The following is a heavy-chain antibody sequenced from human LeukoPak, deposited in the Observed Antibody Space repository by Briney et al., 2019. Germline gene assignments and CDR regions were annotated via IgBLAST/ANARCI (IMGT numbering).Heavy chain of an antibody. J-gene: IGHJ4*02. D-gene: IGHD6-6*01. Sequence: PGGSLRLSCAASGFTFDDYAMHWVRQAPGKGLEWVSGISWNSGSIGYADSVKGRFTISRDNAKNSLYLQMNSLRAEDTAVYYYARTSIAALGYWGQGTLVTVSS. V-gene: IGHV3-9*01. CDR2: ISWNSGSI. CDR3: ARTSIAALGY. CDR1: GFTFDDYA.